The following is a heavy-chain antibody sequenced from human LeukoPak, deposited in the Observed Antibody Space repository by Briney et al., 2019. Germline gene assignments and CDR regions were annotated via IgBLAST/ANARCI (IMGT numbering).Heavy chain of an antibody. V-gene: IGHV3-20*04. CDR1: GFTFDDYG. CDR2: INWNGGST. J-gene: IGHJ3*02. CDR3: AKAIRMITMIVVVTNDAFDI. Sequence: GGSLRLSCAASGFTFDDYGMSWVRQAPGKGLEWVSGINWNGGSTGYADSVKGRFTISRDNAKNSLYLQMNSLRAEDTAVYYCAKAIRMITMIVVVTNDAFDIWGQGTMVTVSS. D-gene: IGHD3-22*01.